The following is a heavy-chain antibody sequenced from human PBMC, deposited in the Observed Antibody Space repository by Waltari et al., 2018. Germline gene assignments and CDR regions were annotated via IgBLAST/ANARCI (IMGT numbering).Heavy chain of an antibody. Sequence: VQLLESGGGLVQPGGSLRLSCAASGFTFSSYAMSWVRQAPGKGLEWVAFIRYDGSNKYDADSGKGRFTISRDNSKNTLYLQMNSLRAEDTAVYYCAGLRMVDPGYFQHWGQGTLVTVSS. CDR2: IRYDGSNK. CDR3: AGLRMVDPGYFQH. V-gene: IGHV3-30*02. J-gene: IGHJ1*01. D-gene: IGHD2-8*01. CDR1: GFTFSSYA.